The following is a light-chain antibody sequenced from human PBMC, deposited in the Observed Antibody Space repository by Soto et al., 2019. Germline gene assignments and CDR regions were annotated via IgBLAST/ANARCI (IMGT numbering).Light chain of an antibody. Sequence: EIVVTQSPATLSVSPGERATLSCRASESVGTNLAWYQQRPGQVPRLLIYGASTRAAGMSARFSGSGSGTDFTLTISRLEPEDFAMYYCHQYGSSPPVTFGQGTRLEIK. J-gene: IGKJ5*01. V-gene: IGKV3-20*01. CDR3: HQYGSSPPVT. CDR2: GAS. CDR1: ESVGTN.